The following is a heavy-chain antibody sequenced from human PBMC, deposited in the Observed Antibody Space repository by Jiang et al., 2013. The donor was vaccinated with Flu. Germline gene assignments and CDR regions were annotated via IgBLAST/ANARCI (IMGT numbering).Heavy chain of an antibody. V-gene: IGHV1-46*01. CDR1: GYTFANFY. CDR3: ARDQLEGPTFSDL. Sequence: SGAEVKKTGASVRVSCKASGYTFANFYIHWLRQAPGQGPEWLGIITPDGYSTDYAKKFQGRVTMTSDTSTNTVYLEISGLRSEDTAIYYCARDQLEGPTFSDLWGQGTLVTVSP. D-gene: IGHD5-24*01. J-gene: IGHJ5*02. CDR2: ITPDGYST.